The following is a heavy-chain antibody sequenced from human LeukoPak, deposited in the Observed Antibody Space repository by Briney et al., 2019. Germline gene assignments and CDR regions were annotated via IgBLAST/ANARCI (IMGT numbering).Heavy chain of an antibody. D-gene: IGHD6-19*01. CDR3: AKDPGYSSGWYYFDY. V-gene: IGHV3-43*02. J-gene: IGHJ4*02. CDR2: ISGDGGST. Sequence: PGGSLRLSCAASGFTFSSYNMNWVRQAPGKGLEWVSLISGDGGSTYYADSVKGRFTISRDNSKNSLYLQMNSLRTEDTALYYCAKDPGYSSGWYYFDYWGQGTLVTVSS. CDR1: GFTFSSYN.